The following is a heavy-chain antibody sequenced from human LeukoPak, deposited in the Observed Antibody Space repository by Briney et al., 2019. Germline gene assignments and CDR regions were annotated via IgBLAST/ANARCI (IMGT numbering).Heavy chain of an antibody. CDR2: IWYDGSKK. J-gene: IGHJ4*02. V-gene: IGHV3-33*01. Sequence: PGGSLRLSCAASGFTFSSHGMYWVRQAPGKGLEWVALIWYDGSKKNYADSVKGRSTISRDNSKNTLYLQMNSLRAEDTAVYYCARDISRGSLDYWGQGTLVTVSS. CDR3: ARDISRGSLDY. CDR1: GFTFSSHG. D-gene: IGHD2-15*01.